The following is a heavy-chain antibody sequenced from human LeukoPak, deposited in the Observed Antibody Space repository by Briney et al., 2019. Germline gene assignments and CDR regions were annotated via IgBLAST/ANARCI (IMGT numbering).Heavy chain of an antibody. CDR1: GFSLSTSGVG. J-gene: IGHJ4*02. Sequence: SGPTLVKPTQTLTLTCTFSGFSLSTSGVGVGWIRQPPGKALEWLALIYWDDDKRYSPSLSNRLTITRGTSKNQVVLTMTNMDPVDTGTYYCARANAVAGTIDYWGQGTLVTVSS. D-gene: IGHD6-19*01. CDR2: IYWDDDK. V-gene: IGHV2-5*02. CDR3: ARANAVAGTIDY.